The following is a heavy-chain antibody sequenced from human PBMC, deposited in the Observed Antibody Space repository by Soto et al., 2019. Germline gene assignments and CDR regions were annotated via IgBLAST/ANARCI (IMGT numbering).Heavy chain of an antibody. Sequence: PSETLSLTCTVSGGSVSSGSYYWSWIRQPPGKGLEWIGYIYHSGTTNYNPSLKNRVTISVDTSKNQFSLSLSSVTAADTGVYYCARETGSGSYYDYWGQGALVTVSS. V-gene: IGHV4-61*01. CDR3: ARETGSGSYYDY. D-gene: IGHD3-10*01. CDR2: IYHSGTT. CDR1: GGSVSSGSYY. J-gene: IGHJ4*02.